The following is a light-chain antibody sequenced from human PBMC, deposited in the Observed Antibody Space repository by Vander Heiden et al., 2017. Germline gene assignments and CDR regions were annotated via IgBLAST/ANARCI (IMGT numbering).Light chain of an antibody. V-gene: IGKV1-5*01. J-gene: IGKJ2*01. CDR2: HAS. CDR1: ETISSW. CDR3: RQYNTYPYT. Sequence: DIQMPQSPSTLSASVGDRVTITCRASETISSWLAWYQQKPGKAPNLLIYHASNLESGVPSRFSGSGSGTEFTLTISTLQPDDFATYYCRQYNTYPYTFGQGTKLEIK.